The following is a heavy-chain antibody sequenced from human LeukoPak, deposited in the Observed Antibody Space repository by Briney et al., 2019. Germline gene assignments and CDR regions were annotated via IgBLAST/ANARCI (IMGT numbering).Heavy chain of an antibody. CDR1: GFTFSTYS. CDR3: ARDHPLGDSYGSTMGVFDY. D-gene: IGHD5-18*01. CDR2: ISSSSDTI. Sequence: GGSLRLSCAASGFTFSTYSMNWVRQAPGKGLEWVSYISSSSDTISYADSVKGRFTISRDNAKNSLYLQMDSLRDEDTAVYYCARDHPLGDSYGSTMGVFDYWGQGTLVTVSS. J-gene: IGHJ4*02. V-gene: IGHV3-48*02.